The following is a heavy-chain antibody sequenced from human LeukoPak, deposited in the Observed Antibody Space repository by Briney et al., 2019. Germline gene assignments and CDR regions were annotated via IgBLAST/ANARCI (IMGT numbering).Heavy chain of an antibody. V-gene: IGHV4-59*01. D-gene: IGHD6-6*01. Sequence: SETLSLTCAFYGGSFCGYYWSWIPQPPGKGLEWIGYIYYSGNTNYNPTLKSRVTRLVDTSKNPSSLKLSSVTAADTAVYFCARDWGVDARPGYMDVWGKGTTVTVSS. CDR3: ARDWGVDARPGYMDV. CDR2: IYYSGNT. CDR1: GGSFCGYY. J-gene: IGHJ6*03.